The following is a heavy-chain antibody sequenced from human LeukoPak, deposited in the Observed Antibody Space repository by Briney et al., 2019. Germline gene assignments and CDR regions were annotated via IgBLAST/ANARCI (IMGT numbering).Heavy chain of an antibody. CDR2: IKQDGSEK. V-gene: IGHV3-7*01. CDR1: GFTFSSYW. D-gene: IGHD3-22*01. J-gene: IGHJ3*02. CDR3: ARELNYDSSGYHDAFDI. Sequence: GGSLRLSCAASGFTFSSYWMSWVRQAPGKGLEWVANIKQDGSEKYYVDSVKGRFTISRDNAKNSLYLQMNSLRAEDTAVYYCARELNYDSSGYHDAFDIWGQGTMVTVSS.